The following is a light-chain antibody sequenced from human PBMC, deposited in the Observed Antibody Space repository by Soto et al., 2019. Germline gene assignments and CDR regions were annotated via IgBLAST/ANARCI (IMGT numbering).Light chain of an antibody. V-gene: IGKV3-15*01. Sequence: EIVMTQSPATLSVSPGERATLSCRASQSIRSNLAWYQQRPGQAPRLLIYGASTRATGIPARFSGSGSGTDFALTISSLQSEAFAVYYCQHYKNWPPYTFGQGTKLDIK. J-gene: IGKJ2*01. CDR1: QSIRSN. CDR3: QHYKNWPPYT. CDR2: GAS.